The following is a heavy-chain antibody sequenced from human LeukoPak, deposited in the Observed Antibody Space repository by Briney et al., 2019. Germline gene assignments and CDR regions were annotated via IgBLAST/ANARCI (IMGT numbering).Heavy chain of an antibody. CDR1: GFTFSSYA. CDR3: ITKTSSRNAFDI. V-gene: IGHV3-15*01. CDR2: LKSKTDGGTA. D-gene: IGHD6-13*01. J-gene: IGHJ3*02. Sequence: PGGSLRLSCAASGFTFSSYAMSWVRQAPAKGLEWVGLLKSKTDGGTAGYGAPVKGRFTMSRDDSKNTLYLQMNSLKTEDTAVYYCITKTSSRNAFDIWGQGTMVTVSS.